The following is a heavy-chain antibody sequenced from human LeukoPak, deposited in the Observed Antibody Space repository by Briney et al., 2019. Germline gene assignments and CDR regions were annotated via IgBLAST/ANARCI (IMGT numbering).Heavy chain of an antibody. V-gene: IGHV3-30*03. CDR1: GFTFSSYG. CDR3: KTTDSGSYNYFDY. J-gene: IGHJ4*02. D-gene: IGHD1-26*01. CDR2: ISYDGSNK. Sequence: GGSLRLSCAASGFTFSSYGMHWVRQAPGKGLEWVAVISYDGSNKYYADSVKGRFTISRDNSKNTLYLQMSSLRAEDTALYYCKTTDSGSYNYFDYWGQGTLVTVSS.